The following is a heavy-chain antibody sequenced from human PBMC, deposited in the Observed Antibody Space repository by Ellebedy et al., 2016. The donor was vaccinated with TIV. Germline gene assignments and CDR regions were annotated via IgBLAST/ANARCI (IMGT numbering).Heavy chain of an antibody. D-gene: IGHD2-21*02. V-gene: IGHV3-33*08. CDR3: ARWGDGKRPDH. CDR1: GFSSRNHG. CDR2: LWSDGSEK. J-gene: IGHJ4*02. Sequence: PGGSLRPSCVASGFSSRNHGMHWVRQVPGKGLEWVAVLWSDGSEKYYAESVKGRSAISRDKDKNTLYLEMNSLRAEDTAVYYCARWGDGKRPDHWGQGTLVTVSS.